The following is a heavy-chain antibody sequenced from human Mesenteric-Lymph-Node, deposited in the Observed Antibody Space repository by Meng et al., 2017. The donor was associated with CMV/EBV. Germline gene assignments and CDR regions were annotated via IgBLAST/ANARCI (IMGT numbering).Heavy chain of an antibody. CDR3: AREASAWYEDY. J-gene: IGHJ4*02. CDR1: CYNFAVYG. D-gene: IGHD6-19*01. CDR2: ISGDTGGT. V-gene: IGHV1-18*01. Sequence: SCKASCYNFAVYGIRWVRQAPGQGLEWMGWISGDTGGTNYAQRFQGRVTMTTDTSADTAYMGLRSLRSDDTAVYYCAREASAWYEDYWGQGTLVTVSS.